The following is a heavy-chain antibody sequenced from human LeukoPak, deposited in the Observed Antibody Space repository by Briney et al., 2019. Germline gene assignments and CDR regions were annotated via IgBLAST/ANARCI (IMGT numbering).Heavy chain of an antibody. D-gene: IGHD1-26*01. CDR2: IYYSGST. CDR3: ASLIVGATSFGILDY. CDR1: GGSISSYY. V-gene: IGHV4-59*01. Sequence: SETLSLTCTVSGGSISSYYWSWIRQPPGKGLEWIGYIYYSGSTNYNPSLKSRVTISVDTSKNQFSLKLSSVTAADTAVYYCASLIVGATSFGILDYWGQGTLVTVSS. J-gene: IGHJ4*02.